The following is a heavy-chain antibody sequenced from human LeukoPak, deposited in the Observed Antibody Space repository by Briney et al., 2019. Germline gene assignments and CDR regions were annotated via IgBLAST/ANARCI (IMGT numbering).Heavy chain of an antibody. D-gene: IGHD1-26*01. J-gene: IGHJ4*02. Sequence: PSETLSLTCTVPGASISSYCWSWIRQPPGKGLEWIGYIYYSGSTNYNPSLKIRVTISVDTSKNQFSLKLSSVTAADTAVYYCARGVGAEFDYWGQGTLVTVSS. V-gene: IGHV4-59*01. CDR1: GASISSYC. CDR3: ARGVGAEFDY. CDR2: IYYSGST.